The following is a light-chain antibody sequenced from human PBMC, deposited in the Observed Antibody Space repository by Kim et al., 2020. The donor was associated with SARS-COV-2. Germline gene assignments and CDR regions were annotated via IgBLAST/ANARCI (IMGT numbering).Light chain of an antibody. CDR3: QSYDTNNHVV. CDR2: EDN. V-gene: IGLV6-57*01. J-gene: IGLJ2*01. Sequence: KTVTISCTRSSGSIARNYVQWFQQRPGSSPTTVIYEDNQRPSGVPDRFSGSIDSSSNSASLTISGLKTEDEADYYCQSYDTNNHVVFGGGTQLTVL. CDR1: SGSIARNY.